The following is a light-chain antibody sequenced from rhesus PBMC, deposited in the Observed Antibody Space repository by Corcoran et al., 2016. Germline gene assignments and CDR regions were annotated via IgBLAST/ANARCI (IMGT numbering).Light chain of an antibody. CDR2: EVS. CDR3: GQGTNVPLT. Sequence: DVVMTQFPLSLSITPGQPASISCRSSQSLVQSKGNTYLSWYQQKPGQPPRRLIYEVSNRDSGVPDRFSGSGAGTECTLKISRVEAEDVGVYYCGQGTNVPLTFGGGTKVEIK. V-gene: IGKV2-65*01. J-gene: IGKJ4*01. CDR1: QSLVQSKGNTY.